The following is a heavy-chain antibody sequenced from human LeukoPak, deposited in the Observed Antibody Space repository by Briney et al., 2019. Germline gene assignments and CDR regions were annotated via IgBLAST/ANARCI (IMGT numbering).Heavy chain of an antibody. CDR3: AKVKTDILIPDS. J-gene: IGHJ4*02. CDR1: GFTFSSYS. D-gene: IGHD2-21*02. CDR2: ISSSSSYI. Sequence: GGSLRLSCAASGFTFSSYSMNWVRQAPGKGLEWVSSISSSSSYIYYADSAKGRFTISRDNAKNSLYLQMNSLRAEDTAVYYCAKVKTDILIPDSWGQGTLVTVSS. V-gene: IGHV3-21*01.